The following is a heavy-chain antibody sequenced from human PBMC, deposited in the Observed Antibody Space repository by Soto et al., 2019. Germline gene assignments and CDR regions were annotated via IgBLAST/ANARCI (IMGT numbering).Heavy chain of an antibody. CDR2: STYTGVT. CDR1: GGSLREFGHF. Sequence: SETLSLTCTASGGSLREFGHFWTWIRQRPGRGLEWIGYSTYTGVTYYSPSLQSRISISVDTSKNQFSLTLNSVTAADTAVYYCATDCGGHPLKRSDSRGHRSLVTVYS. V-gene: IGHV4-31*03. J-gene: IGHJ5*01. D-gene: IGHD3-16*01. CDR3: ATDCGGHPLKRSDS.